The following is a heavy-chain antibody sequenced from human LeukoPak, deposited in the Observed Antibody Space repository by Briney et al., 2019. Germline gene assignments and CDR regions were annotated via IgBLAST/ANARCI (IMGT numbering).Heavy chain of an antibody. Sequence: GGSLRLSCAASGFTFDDYAMHWVRQAPGKGLEWVSGISWNSGSVGYADSVKGRFTISRDNAKNSLYLQMNSLRAEDTALYYCAKDISSGWFDASFDYWGQGTLVTVSS. D-gene: IGHD6-19*01. CDR2: ISWNSGSV. CDR1: GFTFDDYA. CDR3: AKDISSGWFDASFDY. V-gene: IGHV3-9*01. J-gene: IGHJ4*02.